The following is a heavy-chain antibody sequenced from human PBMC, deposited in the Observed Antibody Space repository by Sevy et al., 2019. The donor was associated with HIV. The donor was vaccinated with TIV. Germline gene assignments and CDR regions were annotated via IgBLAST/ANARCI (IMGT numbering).Heavy chain of an antibody. D-gene: IGHD3-16*02. J-gene: IGHJ4*02. CDR2: IKQDGSEK. CDR3: AREGYYDHIWGSYRYFNDY. V-gene: IGHV3-7*03. Sequence: GGFLRLSCAASGFTFSNYWMTWVRQAPGKGLEWMAHIKQDGSEKQYVDSVKGRFTISRDNSKNSVYLQMNSQRAEDTAAYICAREGYYDHIWGSYRYFNDYWGQGTLVTVSS. CDR1: GFTFSNYW.